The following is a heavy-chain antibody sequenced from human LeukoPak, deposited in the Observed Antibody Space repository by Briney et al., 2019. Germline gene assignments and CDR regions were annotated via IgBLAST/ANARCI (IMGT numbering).Heavy chain of an antibody. D-gene: IGHD3-3*01. CDR2: ISSSSSHI. CDR3: ARTLLTIFGVVMGYMDV. CDR1: GFTFSSYT. V-gene: IGHV3-21*01. Sequence: GGSLRLSCAASGFTFSSYTMNWVRQAPGKGLEWVSSISSSSSHIYYADSVKGRFTISRDNAKNSLYLQMNSLRAEDTAVYYCARTLLTIFGVVMGYMDVWGKGTTVTVSS. J-gene: IGHJ6*03.